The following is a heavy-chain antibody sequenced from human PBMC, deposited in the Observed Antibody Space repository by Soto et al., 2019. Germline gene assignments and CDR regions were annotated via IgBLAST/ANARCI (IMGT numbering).Heavy chain of an antibody. J-gene: IGHJ6*02. Sequence: QVQLVESGGGVVQPGRSLRLSCAASGFTFSSYGMHWVRQAPGKGLEWVAVIWYDGSNKYYADSVKGRFTISRDNSKNTLYLQMNTLRAEDTAVYYCAREISGIAVSGMNYYYYGMDVWGQGTTVTVPS. CDR3: AREISGIAVSGMNYYYYGMDV. D-gene: IGHD6-19*01. CDR1: GFTFSSYG. V-gene: IGHV3-33*01. CDR2: IWYDGSNK.